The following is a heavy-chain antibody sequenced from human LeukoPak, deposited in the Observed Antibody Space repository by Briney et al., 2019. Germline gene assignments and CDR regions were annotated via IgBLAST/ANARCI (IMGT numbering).Heavy chain of an antibody. CDR1: GYTFTSYD. Sequence: ASVKVSCKASGYTFTSYDIKWVRQATGQGLEWMGWMNPNSGNTGYAQKFQGRVTMTRNTSISTAYMELSSLRSEDTAVYYCARGQFWSGLNWFDPWGQGTLVTVSS. D-gene: IGHD3-3*01. J-gene: IGHJ5*02. CDR3: ARGQFWSGLNWFDP. CDR2: MNPNSGNT. V-gene: IGHV1-8*01.